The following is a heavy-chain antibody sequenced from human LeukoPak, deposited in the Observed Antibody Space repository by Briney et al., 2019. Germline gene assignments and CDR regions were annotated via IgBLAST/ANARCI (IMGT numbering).Heavy chain of an antibody. Sequence: PGRSLRLSCAASGFTFSSYGMHWVRQAPGKGLEWVAVILNDGSQEKYADSVMGRFTISRDNSKNTLFLQMNSLRAEDTAVYYCARDDALGDNALDIWGQGTMVTVSS. CDR3: ARDDALGDNALDI. CDR2: ILNDGSQE. J-gene: IGHJ3*02. V-gene: IGHV3-33*01. D-gene: IGHD3-16*01. CDR1: GFTFSSYG.